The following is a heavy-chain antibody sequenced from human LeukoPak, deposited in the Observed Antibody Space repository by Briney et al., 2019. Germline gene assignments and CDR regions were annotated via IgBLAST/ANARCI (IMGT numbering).Heavy chain of an antibody. CDR1: GFTFRSHA. J-gene: IGHJ6*02. V-gene: IGHV3-33*06. Sequence: GGSLRLSCATSGFTFRSHAMHWVRQSPGKGLEWVAQIWYDGSNKYYADSVKGRFTISRDNSKNTLYLQMNSLRAEDTAVYYCAKVLTRDFWSGYYPHHYYYYGMDVWGQGTTVTVSS. D-gene: IGHD3-3*01. CDR2: IWYDGSNK. CDR3: AKVLTRDFWSGYYPHHYYYYGMDV.